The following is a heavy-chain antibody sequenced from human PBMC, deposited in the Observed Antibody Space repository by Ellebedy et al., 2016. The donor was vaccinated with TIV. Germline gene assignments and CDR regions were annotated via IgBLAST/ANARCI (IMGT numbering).Heavy chain of an antibody. CDR1: ELTFSYYS. CDR2: IVGTGTTT. CDR3: ARRGNYLGDAFDI. J-gene: IGHJ3*02. V-gene: IGHV3-48*02. Sequence: GGSLRLXXAASELTFSYYSMNWVRQAAGKGLEWISYIVGTGTTTYYADSVKGRFTISRDNSKNSLFLQMNSLRDDDTAVYYCARRGNYLGDAFDIWGQGAMVIVSS. D-gene: IGHD1-26*01.